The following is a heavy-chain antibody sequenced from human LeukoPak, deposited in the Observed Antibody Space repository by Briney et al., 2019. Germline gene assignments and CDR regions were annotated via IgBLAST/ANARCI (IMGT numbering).Heavy chain of an antibody. CDR2: INHSGST. V-gene: IGHV4-34*01. D-gene: IGHD2-15*01. CDR3: ARRSVGVVAATFWNWFDP. Sequence: PSETLSLTCAVYGGSFSGYYWSWIRQPPGKGLEWIGEINHSGSTNYNPSLKSRVTISVDTSKNQFSLKLSSVTAADTAVYYCARRSVGVVAATFWNWFDPWGQGTLVTVSS. CDR1: GGSFSGYY. J-gene: IGHJ5*02.